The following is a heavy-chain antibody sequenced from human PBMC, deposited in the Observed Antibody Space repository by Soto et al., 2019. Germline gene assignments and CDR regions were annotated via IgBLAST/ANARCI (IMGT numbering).Heavy chain of an antibody. J-gene: IGHJ4*02. D-gene: IGHD1-26*01. Sequence: QVQLQESGPGLVKPSETLSLTCSVSGVSVSSDSYYWSWIRQSPGKGLEWIGFIYYTGGTNYTPSLNSRVSVSIDTSKNQFSLRLTSVTAADTAVYYCAGGAGPGFSGCFDYWGQGILVTLSS. CDR3: AGGAGPGFSGCFDY. V-gene: IGHV4-61*01. CDR1: GVSVSSDSYY. CDR2: IYYTGGT.